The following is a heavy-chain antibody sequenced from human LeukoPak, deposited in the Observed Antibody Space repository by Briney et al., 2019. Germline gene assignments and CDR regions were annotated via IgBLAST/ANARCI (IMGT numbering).Heavy chain of an antibody. V-gene: IGHV3-33*01. CDR2: IWYDGSNK. CDR1: GFTFSSYG. J-gene: IGHJ6*02. D-gene: IGHD6-13*01. CDR3: ARGATPLVPDYYYYGMDV. Sequence: GGSLRLSCAASGFTFSSYGMHWVRQAPGKGLEWVAVIWYDGSNKYYADSMKGRFTISRDNSKNTLYLQMNSLRAEDTAVYYCARGATPLVPDYYYYGMDVWGQGTTVTVSS.